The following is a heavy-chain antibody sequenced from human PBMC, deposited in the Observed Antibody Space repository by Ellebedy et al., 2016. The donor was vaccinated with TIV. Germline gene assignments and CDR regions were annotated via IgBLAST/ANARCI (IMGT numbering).Heavy chain of an antibody. J-gene: IGHJ4*01. V-gene: IGHV4-34*01. CDR2: VNLSGSS. Sequence: MPSETLSLTCNVSGGSLSGYLWSWIRQSPDKGLEWIGEVNLSGSSYYNPSLASRASVALVPSKDQVTLTLTSVTAADTAVYYCARGRWGSSDWYLGYWGHGTLVTVSS. CDR3: ARGRWGSSDWYLGY. CDR1: GGSLSGYL. D-gene: IGHD6-13*01.